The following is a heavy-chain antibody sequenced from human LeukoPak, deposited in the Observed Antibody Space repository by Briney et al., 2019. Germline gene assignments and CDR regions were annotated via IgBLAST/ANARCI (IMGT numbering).Heavy chain of an antibody. CDR3: ARTKRYCSSTSCFPY. J-gene: IGHJ4*02. CDR1: GFTFSDYY. CDR2: IRSSSSYT. V-gene: IGHV3-11*03. D-gene: IGHD2-2*01. Sequence: PGGSLRLSCAASGFTFSDYYMGWIRQAPGKGLEWVSYIRSSSSYTNYADSVKGRFTISRDNAKNSLYLQMNSLRAEDTAVYYCARTKRYCSSTSCFPYWGQGTLVTVSS.